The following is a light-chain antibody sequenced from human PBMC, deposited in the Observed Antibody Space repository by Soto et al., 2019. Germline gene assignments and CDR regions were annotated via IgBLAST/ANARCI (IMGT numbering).Light chain of an antibody. CDR2: EVN. V-gene: IGLV2-8*01. CDR1: SRDVGCYNY. CDR3: SSYASSSNV. Sequence: QSALTQPPSASGSAGQSVAIYCTGTSRDVGCYNYVSWYQQHPGKAPKLMISEVNKPPSGVPYRFSCSKSGNTASLTVSGLHDDEEADYYCSSYASSSNVFGTGTKLTVL. J-gene: IGLJ1*01.